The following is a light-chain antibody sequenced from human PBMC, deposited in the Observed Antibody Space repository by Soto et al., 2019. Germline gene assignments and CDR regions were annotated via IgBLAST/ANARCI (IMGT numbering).Light chain of an antibody. CDR2: GAS. V-gene: IGKV3-15*01. Sequence: APLSSWASESISINLAWYQHKPGQAPRLLIYGASTRATGVPARFSGSGSETEFTLTINRLQSEDFAMYCCQQDNEWTRKFGQGTKVDIK. CDR3: QQDNEWTRK. CDR1: ESISIN. J-gene: IGKJ1*01.